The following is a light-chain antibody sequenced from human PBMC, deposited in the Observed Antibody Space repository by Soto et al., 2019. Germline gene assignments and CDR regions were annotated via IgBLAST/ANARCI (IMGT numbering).Light chain of an antibody. CDR2: DAS. CDR1: QDINKN. J-gene: IGKJ5*01. CDR3: QQYESLPLT. Sequence: DFQMTQSPSSLSASVGDRLTITCQASQDINKNLIWYQQKPGKAPKLLIYDASDLETGVPSRFSGSGSGTGFTFTISSLQPEDFATYYCQQYESLPLTFGQGTRLEIK. V-gene: IGKV1-33*01.